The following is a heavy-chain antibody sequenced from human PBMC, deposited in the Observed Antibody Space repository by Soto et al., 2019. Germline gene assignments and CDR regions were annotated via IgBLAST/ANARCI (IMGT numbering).Heavy chain of an antibody. J-gene: IGHJ4*02. D-gene: IGHD3-9*01. CDR3: SRQADYDIMTGYYNPRLDY. CDR1: GYTFTSYG. CDR2: ISAYNGNT. Sequence: QVQLVQSGAEVKKPGASVKVSCKASGYTFTSYGIIWVRQAPGQGLEWMGWISAYNGNTNYAQKLQGRVTKTTDTSARPVYRELRSLRSNETAVSDCSRQADYDIMTGYYNPRLDYWGQGTPVTVSS. V-gene: IGHV1-18*01.